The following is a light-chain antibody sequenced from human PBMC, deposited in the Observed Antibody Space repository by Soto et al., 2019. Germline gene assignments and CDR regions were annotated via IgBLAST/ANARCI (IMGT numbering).Light chain of an antibody. CDR2: AAS. V-gene: IGKV1-39*01. Sequence: DIQLTQSPSSLSASVGDRVTMTCRASETISTFLNWYQHKPGKAPRLLISAASRLQSGVPPRFSGSGSRTEFTLTINSLRPEDFASYYCQQSYSSSPITFGSGTRLAIK. CDR1: ETISTF. J-gene: IGKJ5*01. CDR3: QQSYSSSPIT.